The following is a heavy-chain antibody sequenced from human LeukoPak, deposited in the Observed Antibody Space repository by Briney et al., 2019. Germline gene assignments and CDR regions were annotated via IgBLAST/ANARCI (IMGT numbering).Heavy chain of an antibody. CDR2: ISAYNGNT. Sequence: APVKVSCKASGYTFTSYGISWVRQAPGQGLEWMGWISAYNGNTNYAQKLQGRVTMTTDTSTSTAYMELRSLRSDDTAVYYCARDRRNVVVPAVAFDYWGQGTLVTVSS. D-gene: IGHD2-2*01. J-gene: IGHJ4*02. V-gene: IGHV1-18*04. CDR1: GYTFTSYG. CDR3: ARDRRNVVVPAVAFDY.